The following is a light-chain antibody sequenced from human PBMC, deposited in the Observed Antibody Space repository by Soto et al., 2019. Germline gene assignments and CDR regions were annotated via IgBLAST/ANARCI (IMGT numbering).Light chain of an antibody. Sequence: DIQMTQSPTSLSASVGERVLITCRASQTTSNSLNWYQQKPGQAPTLLIYSASTLQSGVPSRFSGSGSGTDFTLTITSLQPEDFATYYCQQSYSIPFTFGPGTRVDIK. J-gene: IGKJ3*01. CDR2: SAS. CDR3: QQSYSIPFT. CDR1: QTTSNS. V-gene: IGKV1-39*01.